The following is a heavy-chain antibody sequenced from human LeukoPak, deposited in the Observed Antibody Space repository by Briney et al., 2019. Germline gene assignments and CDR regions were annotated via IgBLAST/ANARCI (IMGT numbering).Heavy chain of an antibody. CDR3: ARGGGGDNWSAGKLYYYYYYMDV. Sequence: PSETLSLTCAVYGGSFSGYYWSWIRQPPGKGLEWIGEVNHSGSTNYNPSLKSRVTISVDTSKNQFSLKLSSVTAADTAVYYCARGGGGDNWSAGKLYYYYYYMDVWGKGTTVTVSS. CDR2: VNHSGST. CDR1: GGSFSGYY. D-gene: IGHD1-20*01. V-gene: IGHV4-34*01. J-gene: IGHJ6*03.